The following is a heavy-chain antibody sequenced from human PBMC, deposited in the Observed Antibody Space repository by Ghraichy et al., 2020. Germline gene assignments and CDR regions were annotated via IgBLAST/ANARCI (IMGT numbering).Heavy chain of an antibody. CDR2: INHERDT. J-gene: IGHJ4*02. CDR3: ARVKKIVGAFDS. CDR1: GGSFIGHY. V-gene: IGHV4-34*10. Sequence: SETLSLTCAVYGGSFIGHYWTWVRQPPGRGLEWIGQINHERDTMYNSSLKSRIIMSVDTMKNQLSLTLTFMTAADTAIYYCARVKKIVGAFDSWGQGTLVTVSS. D-gene: IGHD1-26*01.